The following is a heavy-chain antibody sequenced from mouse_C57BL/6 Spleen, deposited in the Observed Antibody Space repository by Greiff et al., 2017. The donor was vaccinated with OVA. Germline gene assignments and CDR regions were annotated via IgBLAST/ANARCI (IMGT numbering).Heavy chain of an antibody. Sequence: QVQLQQPGAELVRPGSSVKLSCKASGYTFTSYWMDWVKQRPGQGLEWIGNIYPSDSETHYNQKFKDKATLTVDKSSSTAYMQLSSLTSEDSAVYYCARRVYYYGSIYYFGYWGHSATLSVAS. CDR1: GYTFTSYW. D-gene: IGHD1-1*01. J-gene: IGHJ2*01. CDR3: ARRVYYYGSIYYFGY. V-gene: IGHV1-61*01. CDR2: IYPSDSET.